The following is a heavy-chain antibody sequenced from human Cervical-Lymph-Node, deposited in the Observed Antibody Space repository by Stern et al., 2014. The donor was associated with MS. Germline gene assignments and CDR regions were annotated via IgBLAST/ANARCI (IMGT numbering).Heavy chain of an antibody. V-gene: IGHV3-21*01. J-gene: IGHJ6*02. CDR2: ITSTGYR. Sequence: EVQLVESGGGLVKPGGSLRLSCAASGFTVSRYNMNWVRQAPGKGLERVSSITSTGYRYNADSLKGRFTISRDNAKNSLYLHMNSLRAEDTAVYYCARDDLRSYYGMDVWGQGTTVTVSS. CDR1: GFTVSRYN. CDR3: ARDDLRSYYGMDV.